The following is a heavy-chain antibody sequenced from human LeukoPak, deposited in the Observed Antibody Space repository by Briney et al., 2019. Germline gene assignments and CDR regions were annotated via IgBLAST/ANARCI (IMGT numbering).Heavy chain of an antibody. Sequence: MSSETLSLTCTVSGGSISSYYWSWIRQPPGKGLEWIGYIYYSGSTNYNPPLKSRVTISVDTSKNQFSLKLSSVTAADTAVYYCARTLGYCSSTSCYGGYYFDYWGQGTLVTVSS. V-gene: IGHV4-59*01. D-gene: IGHD2-2*01. CDR2: IYYSGST. CDR1: GGSISSYY. CDR3: ARTLGYCSSTSCYGGYYFDY. J-gene: IGHJ4*02.